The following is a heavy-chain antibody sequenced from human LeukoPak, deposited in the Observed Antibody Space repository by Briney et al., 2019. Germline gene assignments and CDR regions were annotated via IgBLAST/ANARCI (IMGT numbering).Heavy chain of an antibody. Sequence: GGSLRLSCAASGFTFSSYAMHWVRQAPGKGLEWVAVISYDGSNKYYADSVKGRFTISRDNSKNTLYLQMNSLRAEDTAVYYCARAWRWLQYYFDYWGQGTLVTVSS. V-gene: IGHV3-30-3*01. CDR1: GFTFSSYA. CDR2: ISYDGSNK. CDR3: ARAWRWLQYYFDY. D-gene: IGHD5-24*01. J-gene: IGHJ4*02.